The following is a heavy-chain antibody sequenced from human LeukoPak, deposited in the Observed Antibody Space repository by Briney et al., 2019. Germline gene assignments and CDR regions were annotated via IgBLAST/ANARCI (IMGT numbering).Heavy chain of an antibody. D-gene: IGHD3-22*01. CDR2: ISGSGGRT. CDR1: GFSFSSYA. Sequence: GGSLRLSCAASGFSFSSYAMAWVRQAPGKGLEWVSTISGSGGRTHYADSVKGRFTIYRDNSKHTPYLKMNSLRAEDTAVYYCAKDPYYYDSSGYGYGMDVWGQGTTVTVSS. CDR3: AKDPYYYDSSGYGYGMDV. V-gene: IGHV3-23*01. J-gene: IGHJ6*02.